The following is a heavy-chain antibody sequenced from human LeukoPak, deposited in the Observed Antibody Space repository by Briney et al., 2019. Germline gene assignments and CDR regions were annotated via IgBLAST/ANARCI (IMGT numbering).Heavy chain of an antibody. CDR3: ARVQVSDDNWGFFDY. D-gene: IGHD1-1*01. CDR2: INPNSGGS. V-gene: IGHV1-2*02. Sequence: ASVKVSCKASGYTFTGYYMHWVRQAPGQGLEWMGWINPNSGGSNCAQKFQGRVTMTRETSISTAYMELSRLSSGDTAVYYCARVQVSDDNWGFFDYWGQGTLVTVSS. J-gene: IGHJ4*02. CDR1: GYTFTGYY.